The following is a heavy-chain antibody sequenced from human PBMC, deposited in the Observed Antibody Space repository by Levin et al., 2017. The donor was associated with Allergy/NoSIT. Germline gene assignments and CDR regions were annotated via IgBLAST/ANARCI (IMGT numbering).Heavy chain of an antibody. D-gene: IGHD3-22*01. V-gene: IGHV3-30*01. CDR2: ISYDGSNK. CDR1: GFTFSSYA. Sequence: GGSLRLSCTASGFTFSSYAMHWVRQAPGKGLEWVAVISYDGSNKYYADSVKGRFTISRDNSKNTLYLQMNSLRAEDTAVYYCAREDGSAYYNFDYWGQGTLVTVSS. J-gene: IGHJ4*02. CDR3: AREDGSAYYNFDY.